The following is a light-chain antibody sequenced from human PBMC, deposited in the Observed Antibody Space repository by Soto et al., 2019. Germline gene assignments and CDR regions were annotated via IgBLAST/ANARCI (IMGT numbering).Light chain of an antibody. Sequence: DIVLTQSPATLSLSPGDRATLSCRASQSVSSHFAWYQQKSGQAPRLLIYDASKRATGIPARFSGSGSGTDFTLTISSLEPEDFAVYYCQQRSNWPTFGQGTRLEIK. CDR1: QSVSSH. J-gene: IGKJ5*01. CDR3: QQRSNWPT. CDR2: DAS. V-gene: IGKV3-11*01.